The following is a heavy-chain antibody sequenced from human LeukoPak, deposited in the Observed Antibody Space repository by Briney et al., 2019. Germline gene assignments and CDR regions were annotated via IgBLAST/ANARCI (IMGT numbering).Heavy chain of an antibody. CDR1: GYTFTSYG. D-gene: IGHD6-6*01. V-gene: IGHV1-18*01. CDR2: ISAYNGNT. J-gene: IGHJ4*02. Sequence: ASVKVSCKASGYTFTSYGISWVRQAPGQGLEWMGWISAYNGNTNYAQKLQGRVTMTTDTSTSTAYMELRSLRSDDTAAYYCARGSLPAPYSSFTPFDYWGQGTLVTVSS. CDR3: ARGSLPAPYSSFTPFDY.